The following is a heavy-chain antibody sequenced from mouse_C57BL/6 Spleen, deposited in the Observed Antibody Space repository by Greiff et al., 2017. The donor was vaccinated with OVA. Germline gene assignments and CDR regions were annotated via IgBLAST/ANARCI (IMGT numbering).Heavy chain of an antibody. D-gene: IGHD1-1*01. J-gene: IGHJ4*01. CDR3: ARLEAVVGAMDY. CDR2: INPSSGYT. CDR1: GYTFTSYT. Sequence: QVQLQQSGAELARPGASVKMSCKASGYTFTSYTMHWVKQRPGQGLEWIGYINPSSGYTKYNQKFKDKATLTADKSSSTAYMQLSSLTSEDSAVYYCARLEAVVGAMDYWGQGTSVTVSS. V-gene: IGHV1-4*01.